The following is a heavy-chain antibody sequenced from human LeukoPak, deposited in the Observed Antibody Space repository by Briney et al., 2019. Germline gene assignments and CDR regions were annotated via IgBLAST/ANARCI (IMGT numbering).Heavy chain of an antibody. J-gene: IGHJ3*02. CDR1: GFTFSSYA. CDR2: ISYDGSNK. V-gene: IGHV3-30*01. CDR3: ARWGGDAFDI. Sequence: GGSLRLSCAASGFTFSSYAMHWVRQAPGKGLEWVAVISYDGSNKYYADSVKGRFTISRDNSKNTLYLQMNSLRAEDTAVYYCARWGGDAFDIWGQGTMVIVSS. D-gene: IGHD1-26*01.